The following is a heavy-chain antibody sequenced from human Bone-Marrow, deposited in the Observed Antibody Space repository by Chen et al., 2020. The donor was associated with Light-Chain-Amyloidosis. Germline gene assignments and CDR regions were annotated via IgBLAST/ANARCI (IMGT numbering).Heavy chain of an antibody. CDR1: GNSISREYF. D-gene: IGHD1-26*01. CDR2: FYHGGSP. Sequence: QVLLQQSGPGLVKPSETLSLICAVSGNSISREYFWGWIRQPPGKGLEWIGVLDFYHGGSPYSSPSLKSRVTITADTAKNQFSLNLTTVTAADTATYYCARGAVGGTTGVWGQGTLVTVSS. V-gene: IGHV4-38-2*01. CDR3: ARGAVGGTTGV. J-gene: IGHJ4*02.